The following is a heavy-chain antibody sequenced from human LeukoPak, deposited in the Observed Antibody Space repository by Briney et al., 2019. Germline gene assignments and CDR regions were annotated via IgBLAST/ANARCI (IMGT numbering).Heavy chain of an antibody. CDR3: ASTGYSSSWYFGGYYFDY. CDR1: GFTVSSNY. D-gene: IGHD6-13*01. Sequence: GGSLRLSCAASGFTVSSNYMSWVRQAPGKGLGWVSVIYSGGSTYYADSVKGRFTISRDNSKNTLYLQMNSLRAEDTAVYYCASTGYSSSWYFGGYYFDYWGQGTLVTVSS. V-gene: IGHV3-53*01. CDR2: IYSGGST. J-gene: IGHJ4*02.